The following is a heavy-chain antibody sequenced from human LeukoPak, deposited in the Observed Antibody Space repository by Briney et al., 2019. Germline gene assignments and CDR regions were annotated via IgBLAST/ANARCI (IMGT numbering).Heavy chain of an antibody. D-gene: IGHD3-3*01. CDR3: AINWAIFGADYAFDI. CDR1: GYTLTELS. Sequence: GASVKVSCKVSGYTLTELSMHWVRQAPGKGLEWMGGFDPEDGETIYAQKFQGRVTMTEDTSTDTAYMELSSLRSEDTAIYYCAINWAIFGADYAFDIWGQGTVVAVSS. J-gene: IGHJ3*02. CDR2: FDPEDGET. V-gene: IGHV1-24*01.